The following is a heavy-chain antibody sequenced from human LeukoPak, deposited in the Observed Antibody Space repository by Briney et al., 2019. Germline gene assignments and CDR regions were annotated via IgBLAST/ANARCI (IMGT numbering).Heavy chain of an antibody. V-gene: IGHV1-69*13. CDR1: GGTFSGYA. D-gene: IGHD6-13*01. J-gene: IGHJ4*02. Sequence: SVKVSCKASGGTFSGYAISWVRQAPGQGLEWMGGIIPIFGTANYAQKFQGRVTITADESTSTAYMELSSLRSEDTAVYYCAGVAMYSSSWNLDYWGQGTLVTVSS. CDR2: IIPIFGTA. CDR3: AGVAMYSSSWNLDY.